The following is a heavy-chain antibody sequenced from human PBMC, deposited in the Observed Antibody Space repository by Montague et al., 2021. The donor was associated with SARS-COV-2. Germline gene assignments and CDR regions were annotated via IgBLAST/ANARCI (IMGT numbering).Heavy chain of an antibody. V-gene: IGHV4-4*07. CDR3: ARDQLTILWMVYYYGMDV. CDR1: GGSISSYY. J-gene: IGHJ6*02. D-gene: IGHD4/OR15-4a*01. Sequence: SETLSLTCTVSGGSISSYYWSWIRQPAGKGLEWIGRIYTSGSTNYNPSLKSRVTMSVDTSKNQFSLKLSSMTAADTAVYYCARDQLTILWMVYYYGMDVWGQGTTVTVSS. CDR2: IYTSGST.